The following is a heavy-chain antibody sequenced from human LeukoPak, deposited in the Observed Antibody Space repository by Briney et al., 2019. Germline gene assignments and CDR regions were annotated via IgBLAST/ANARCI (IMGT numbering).Heavy chain of an antibody. CDR3: ATGLYAFDY. J-gene: IGHJ4*02. Sequence: GGSLRLSCTFTFTIYWLHWIRQPPGTALVWVSRVNGDGSSTTYADSVRGRFTISRDSAKNTLYLQMSSLRAEDTAVYYCATGLYAFDYWGQGTLVTVSS. D-gene: IGHD2/OR15-2a*01. CDR2: VNGDGSST. CDR1: FTFTIYW. V-gene: IGHV3-74*01.